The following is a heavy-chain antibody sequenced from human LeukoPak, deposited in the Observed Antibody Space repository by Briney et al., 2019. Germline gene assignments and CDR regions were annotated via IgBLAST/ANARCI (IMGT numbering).Heavy chain of an antibody. D-gene: IGHD3-10*01. J-gene: IGHJ6*03. CDR3: ARAPPQWFGELFFYYYYYYMDV. V-gene: IGHV4-34*01. CDR1: GGSFSGYY. Sequence: SETLSLTCAVYGGSFSGYYWSWIRQPPGKGLEWIGEINHSGSTNYNPSLKSRVTISVDTSKNQFSLKLSSVPAADTAVYYCARAPPQWFGELFFYYYYYYMDVWGKGTTVTISS. CDR2: INHSGST.